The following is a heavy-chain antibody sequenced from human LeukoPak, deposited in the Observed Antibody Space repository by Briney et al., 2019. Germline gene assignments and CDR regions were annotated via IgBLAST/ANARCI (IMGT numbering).Heavy chain of an antibody. D-gene: IGHD2-2*01. CDR2: IYFNGGST. V-gene: IGHV4-39*01. CDR1: GDSISSGIYY. Sequence: SETLSLTCTVSGDSISSGIYYWGWIRQPPGKGLEWIGSIYFNGGSTYYNPSLKSRATISIDTSKNQFSLKLRSVTAADTAVYYCTRSCGSTSCSDGDWFDPWGQGTLVTVSS. J-gene: IGHJ5*02. CDR3: TRSCGSTSCSDGDWFDP.